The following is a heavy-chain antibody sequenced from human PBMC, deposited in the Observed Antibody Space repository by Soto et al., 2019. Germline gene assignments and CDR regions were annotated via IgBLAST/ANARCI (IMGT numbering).Heavy chain of an antibody. Sequence: PGESLKISCKGSGYSFTGYWISWVRQMPGKGLEWMGRIDPSDSYTNYSPSFQGHVTISADKSISTAYLQWSSLKASDTAMYYCAVLWGDSSGTNAFDIWGQGTMVTVSS. CDR1: GYSFTGYW. J-gene: IGHJ3*02. V-gene: IGHV5-10-1*01. CDR2: IDPSDSYT. CDR3: AVLWGDSSGTNAFDI. D-gene: IGHD3-22*01.